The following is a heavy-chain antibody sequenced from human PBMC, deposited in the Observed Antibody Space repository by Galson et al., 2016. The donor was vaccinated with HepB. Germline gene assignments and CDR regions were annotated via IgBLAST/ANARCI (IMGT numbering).Heavy chain of an antibody. CDR1: GYTFTNHA. Sequence: CKASGYTFTNHAMHWVRQAPGQSLEWMGWINTGKGNTKYSQKFQDRVTITRDTSASTGYMGLSNLRSEDTAVYFCARLSTSGTYFGYWGQGVLVTVSS. CDR3: ARLSTSGTYFGY. D-gene: IGHD1-26*01. J-gene: IGHJ4*02. V-gene: IGHV1-3*04. CDR2: INTGKGNT.